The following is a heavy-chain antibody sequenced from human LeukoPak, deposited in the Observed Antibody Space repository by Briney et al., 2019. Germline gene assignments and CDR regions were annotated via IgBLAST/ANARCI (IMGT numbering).Heavy chain of an antibody. Sequence: PSETLSLTCAVSGGSISSYYWSWIRQPPGKGLEWIGYIYYSGSTNYNPSLKSRVTISVDTSKNQFSLKLSSVTAADTAVYYCARVSVTRNPDYYYYMDVWGKGTTVTVSS. J-gene: IGHJ6*03. D-gene: IGHD4-11*01. CDR3: ARVSVTRNPDYYYYMDV. CDR1: GGSISSYY. CDR2: IYYSGST. V-gene: IGHV4-59*01.